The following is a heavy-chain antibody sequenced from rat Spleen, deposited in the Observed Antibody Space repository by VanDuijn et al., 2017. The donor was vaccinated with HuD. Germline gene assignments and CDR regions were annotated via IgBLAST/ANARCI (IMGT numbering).Heavy chain of an antibody. V-gene: IGHV5-7*01. CDR1: GFTFGDYG. CDR2: ISYDGETT. Sequence: EVQLVESGGGLVQPGRSMKLSCADSGFTFGDYGMAWIRQAPKKGLEWVAYISYDGETTYYRNSVTGRFTISRDNAKSTLYLQMDSLRSEDTATYYCATQDVYFGLWDYVMDAWGQGASVTVSS. J-gene: IGHJ4*01. CDR3: ATQDVYFGLWDYVMDA. D-gene: IGHD1-6*01.